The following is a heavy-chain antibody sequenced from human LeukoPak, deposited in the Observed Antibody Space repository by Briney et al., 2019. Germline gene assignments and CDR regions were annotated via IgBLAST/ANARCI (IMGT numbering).Heavy chain of an antibody. CDR1: GFTLNNNY. CDR2: IYSSGST. Sequence: PGGSLILSCAASGFTLNNNYMSWVRPAPGKGLEWVSVIYSSGSTYYADSVKGRFTISRDISKNSLYLQMTSLRAEDTAVYYCARDLGYYASSANWGQGTLVTVSS. V-gene: IGHV3-53*01. D-gene: IGHD3-22*01. J-gene: IGHJ4*02. CDR3: ARDLGYYASSAN.